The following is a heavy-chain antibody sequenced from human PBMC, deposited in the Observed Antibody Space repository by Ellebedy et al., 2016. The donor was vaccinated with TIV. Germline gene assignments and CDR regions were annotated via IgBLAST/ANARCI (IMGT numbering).Heavy chain of an antibody. CDR2: IKDKADGGTT. J-gene: IGHJ4*02. CDR1: GFTFNNAW. CDR3: AAAPAY. V-gene: IGHV3-15*01. Sequence: GGSLRLXXAASGFTFNNAWMTWVRQAPGKGLEWVGRIKDKADGGTTDYAAAVKDRFTISRDDSKNTLFLQMKSLKIEDTAVYYCAAAPAYWGQGTLVTASS.